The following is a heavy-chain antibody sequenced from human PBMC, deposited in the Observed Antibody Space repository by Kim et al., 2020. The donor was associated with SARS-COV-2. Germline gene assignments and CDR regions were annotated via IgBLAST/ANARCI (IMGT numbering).Heavy chain of an antibody. D-gene: IGHD3-10*01. CDR3: ARDLLGEGNWFDP. J-gene: IGHJ5*02. V-gene: IGHV4-59*01. Sequence: SNPSRKSRVTISVDTSKNQFSLKLSSVTAADTAVYYCARDLLGEGNWFDPWGQGTLVTVSS.